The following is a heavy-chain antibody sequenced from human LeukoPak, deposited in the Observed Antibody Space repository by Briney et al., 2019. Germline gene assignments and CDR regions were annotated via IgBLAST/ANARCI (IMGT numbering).Heavy chain of an antibody. CDR2: INHSGST. CDR3: ARYYDSSGYYYWFDP. V-gene: IGHV4-34*01. CDR1: GGSFSGYY. J-gene: IGHJ5*02. D-gene: IGHD3-22*01. Sequence: SETLSLTCAVYGGSFSGYYWSWIRQPPGKGLEWIGEINHSGSTNYNPSLKSRVTISVDKSKNQFSLKLSSVTAADTAVYYCARYYDSSGYYYWFDPWGQGTLVTVSS.